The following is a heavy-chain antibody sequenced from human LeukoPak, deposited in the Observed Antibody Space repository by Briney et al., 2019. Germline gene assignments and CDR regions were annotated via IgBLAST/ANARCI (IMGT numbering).Heavy chain of an antibody. CDR2: IRSKANSYAT. CDR1: GFTFSGSA. D-gene: IGHD6-13*01. V-gene: IGHV3-73*01. Sequence: SGGSLRLSCAASGFTFSGSAMHWVRQASGKGLEWVGRIRSKANSYATAYAASVKGRFTISRDDSKNTAYLQTNSLKTEDTAVYYCTCRGTLIAAAGNLDAFDIWGQGTMVTVSS. CDR3: TCRGTLIAAAGNLDAFDI. J-gene: IGHJ3*02.